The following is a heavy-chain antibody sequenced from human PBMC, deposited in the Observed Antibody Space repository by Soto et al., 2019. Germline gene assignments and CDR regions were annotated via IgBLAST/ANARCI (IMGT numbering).Heavy chain of an antibody. CDR2: IYHSGTT. J-gene: IGHJ4*02. V-gene: IGHV4-38-2*01. CDR3: ARTDSVGYYTY. CDR1: VDSISSGYH. D-gene: IGHD3-3*01. Sequence: XETLSLTCAFSVDSISSGYHWAWIRQPPGKGLEWIASIYHSGTTYYNPSLKSRVTISVDTSKNQFSLRLTSVTAADSAMYYCARTDSVGYYTYCGQGTLVTVSS.